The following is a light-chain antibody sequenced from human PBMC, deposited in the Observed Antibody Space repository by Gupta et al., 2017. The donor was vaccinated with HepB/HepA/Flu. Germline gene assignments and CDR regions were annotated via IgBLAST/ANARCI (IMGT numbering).Light chain of an antibody. V-gene: IGKV3-20*01. CDR1: QSISSNY. Sequence: IVLTQSPGTLSWSPGERATLSCRASQSISSNYLAWYQQKPGQAPRLLIYGASSRATGIPDRFSGSGSGTDFTLTISRLEPEDFAVYYCQQYGSSRWTFGQGTKVEIK. CDR2: GAS. J-gene: IGKJ1*01. CDR3: QQYGSSRWT.